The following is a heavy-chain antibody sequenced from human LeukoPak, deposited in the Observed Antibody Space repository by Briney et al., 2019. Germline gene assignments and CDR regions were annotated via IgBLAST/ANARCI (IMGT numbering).Heavy chain of an antibody. CDR2: IYYSKNT. CDR3: VSPRGFSYGYFDY. Sequence: SETLSLTCTVSGGSISSSSAYWGWIRQPPGKGLEWTGSIYYSKNTYYNPSLKSRVTISADTSKNQFSLTLGSVSATDTAVYYCVSPRGFSYGYFDYWGQGTLVTVSS. CDR1: GGSISSSSAY. V-gene: IGHV4-39*01. J-gene: IGHJ4*02. D-gene: IGHD5-18*01.